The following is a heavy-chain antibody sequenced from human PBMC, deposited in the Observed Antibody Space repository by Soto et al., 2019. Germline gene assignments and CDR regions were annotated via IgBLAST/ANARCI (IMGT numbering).Heavy chain of an antibody. J-gene: IGHJ4*02. Sequence: GFGPTLVNPTQTLTLTCTFSGFSLRTSGMCVSWIRQPPGKALEWPALVDWDGDKYYNTSLKTRLTISRDTSKNQVVLTMTNMDPVDTATYYCARRAAYSSSYFFDYWGQGSLVTVSS. CDR2: VDWDGDK. D-gene: IGHD6-6*01. CDR1: GFSLRTSGMC. V-gene: IGHV2-70*12. CDR3: ARRAAYSSSYFFDY.